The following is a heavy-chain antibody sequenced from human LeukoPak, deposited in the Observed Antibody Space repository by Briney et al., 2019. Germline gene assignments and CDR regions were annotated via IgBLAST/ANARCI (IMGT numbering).Heavy chain of an antibody. CDR1: GDSISSSHW. CDR2: IYHSGST. V-gene: IGHV4-4*02. J-gene: IGHJ5*02. Sequence: PSETLSLTCAVSGDSISSSHWWTWVRQTPGKGLQWIGEIYHSGSTNYNPSLKSRVTMSVDKSKNQFSLNLISMTAADTAVYYCARVLGPGASGDWAWGQGTLVTVSS. CDR3: ARVLGPGASGDWA. D-gene: IGHD3-16*01.